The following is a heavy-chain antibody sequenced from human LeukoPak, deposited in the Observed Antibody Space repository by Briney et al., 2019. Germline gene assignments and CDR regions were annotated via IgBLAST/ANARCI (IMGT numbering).Heavy chain of an antibody. CDR1: GGSISSGSYY. Sequence: PSQTLSLTCTVSGGSISSGSYYWSWIRQPAGKGLEWIGRIYTSGSTNYNPSLKSRVTISVDTSKNQFSLKLSSVTAADTAVYYCARTHYDILTGYYNPFDYWGQGTLVTVSS. CDR2: IYTSGST. CDR3: ARTHYDILTGYYNPFDY. V-gene: IGHV4-61*02. D-gene: IGHD3-9*01. J-gene: IGHJ4*02.